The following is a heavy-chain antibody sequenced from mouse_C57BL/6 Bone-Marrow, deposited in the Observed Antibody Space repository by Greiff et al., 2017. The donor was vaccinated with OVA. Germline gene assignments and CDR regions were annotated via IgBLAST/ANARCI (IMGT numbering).Heavy chain of an antibody. Sequence: QVQLQQPGAELVKPGASVKLSCKASGYTFTSYWMHWVKQRPGQGLEWIGMIHPNSGSTNYNEKFKSKATLTVDKSSSTAYMQLSSLTSEDSAVYYCASDYGSSQFAYWGQGTLFTVSA. CDR3: ASDYGSSQFAY. J-gene: IGHJ3*01. CDR2: IHPNSGST. V-gene: IGHV1-64*01. D-gene: IGHD1-1*01. CDR1: GYTFTSYW.